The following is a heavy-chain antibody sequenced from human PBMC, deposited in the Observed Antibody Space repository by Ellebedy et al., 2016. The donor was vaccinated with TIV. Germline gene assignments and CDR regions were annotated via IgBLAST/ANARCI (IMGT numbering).Heavy chain of an antibody. V-gene: IGHV4-31*03. CDR2: IYYSGST. CDR3: ARGRVGYYGSGSQNRIFDY. J-gene: IGHJ4*02. CDR1: GGSISSGGYY. D-gene: IGHD3-10*01. Sequence: SETLSLXXTVSGGSISSGGYYWSWIRQHPGKGLEWIGYIYYSGSTYYNPSLKSRVTISVDTSKNQFSLKLSSVTAADTAVYYCARGRVGYYGSGSQNRIFDYWGQGTLVTVSS.